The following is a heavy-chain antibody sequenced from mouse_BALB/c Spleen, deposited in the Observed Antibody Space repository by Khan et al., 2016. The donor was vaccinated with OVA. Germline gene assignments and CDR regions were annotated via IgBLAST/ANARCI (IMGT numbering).Heavy chain of an antibody. CDR2: IYPGDGET. J-gene: IGHJ3*01. D-gene: IGHD2-14*01. V-gene: IGHV1-80*01. CDR3: ARSGYDYFAY. CDR1: GYAFSSYW. Sequence: QVQLKQSGAELVRPGSSVKISCKASGYAFSSYWMNWVKQRPGQGLEWIGQIYPGDGETIYNGTFKGKVTLTADKSSSTAYMQLSSLTSEDSAVYFCARSGYDYFAYWGQGTLVTVSA.